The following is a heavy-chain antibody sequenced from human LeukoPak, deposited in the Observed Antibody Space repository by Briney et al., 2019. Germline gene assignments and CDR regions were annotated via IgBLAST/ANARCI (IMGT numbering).Heavy chain of an antibody. CDR3: ASRFTARQLVPADYYHMDV. CDR2: IIPISGTT. J-gene: IGHJ6*03. V-gene: IGHV1-69*05. CDR1: GVPFRDYT. Sequence: SVKVSCKASGVPFRDYTINWVRQAPGQGLEWMGAIIPISGTTNYAQRLQGRVTLTMDDSATTAFMEMSSLRSEDTAVYYCASRFTARQLVPADYYHMDVWGKGTTVFVSS. D-gene: IGHD6-13*01.